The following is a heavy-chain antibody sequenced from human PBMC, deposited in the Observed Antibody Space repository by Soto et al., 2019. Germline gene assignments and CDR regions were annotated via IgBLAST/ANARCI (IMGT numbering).Heavy chain of an antibody. CDR3: AKDRPLTQRYGMDV. D-gene: IGHD5-18*01. CDR2: ISGGGGST. CDR1: GFTFSTYA. V-gene: IGHV3-23*01. Sequence: VPLLESGGGLVQPGGSLRLSCAASGFTFSTYAMSWVRQSPGKGLEWVSSISGGGGSTYYADSVKGRFTISRDNSKNTVYLQMNSLRAEDTAVYYCAKDRPLTQRYGMDVWGHGTTVTVSS. J-gene: IGHJ6*02.